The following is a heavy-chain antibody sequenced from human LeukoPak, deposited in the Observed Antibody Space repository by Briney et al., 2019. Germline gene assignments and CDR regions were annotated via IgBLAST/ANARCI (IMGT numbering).Heavy chain of an antibody. D-gene: IGHD1-26*01. CDR2: IYYSGST. J-gene: IGHJ4*02. Sequence: SETLSPTCTVSGGSISSYYWSWIRQTPGKGLEWIGYIYYSGSTNFNPSLKSRVTISVDTSKNQFSLKMSSVTAADTAVYYCARDVGATPGYFDYWGQGTLVTVSS. CDR1: GGSISSYY. CDR3: ARDVGATPGYFDY. V-gene: IGHV4-59*01.